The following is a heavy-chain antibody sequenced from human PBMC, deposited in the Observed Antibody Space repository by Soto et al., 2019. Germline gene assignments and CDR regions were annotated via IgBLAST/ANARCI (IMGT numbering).Heavy chain of an antibody. CDR2: ISSSSSYI. CDR1: GFTFSSYS. Sequence: GGSLRLSCAASGFTFSSYSMNWVRQAPGKGLEWVSSISSSSSYIYYADSVKGRFTISRDNAKNSLYLQMNSLRAEDTAVYYCARDPSRGSGSYYSYYYYYGMDVWGQGTTVTVSS. J-gene: IGHJ6*02. V-gene: IGHV3-21*01. CDR3: ARDPSRGSGSYYSYYYYYGMDV. D-gene: IGHD3-10*01.